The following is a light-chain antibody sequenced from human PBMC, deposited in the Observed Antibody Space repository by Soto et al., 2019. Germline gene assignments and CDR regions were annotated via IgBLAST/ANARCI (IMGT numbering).Light chain of an antibody. Sequence: EILLTQSPATLAWSPGEGATISCSASQSVGIYLAWYQQKPGQAPSLLIYDASKRATGIPARFSGSGSGTDFTLTISGLDPEDFAIYYCQQRSKWPPSFGQGTKVDIK. CDR2: DAS. CDR1: QSVGIY. CDR3: QQRSKWPPS. V-gene: IGKV3-11*01. J-gene: IGKJ1*01.